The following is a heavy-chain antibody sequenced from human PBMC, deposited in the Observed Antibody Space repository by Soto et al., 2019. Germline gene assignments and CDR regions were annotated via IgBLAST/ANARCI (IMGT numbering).Heavy chain of an antibody. Sequence: QVELVQSGAEVKKPGASVKISCKASGHTFTMLYMHWVRHAPGQGLEWMGIISPSGGSTNYAQTFRGMLPLTMDTSTRTVYMDLSSLISEETAVYYCTGGRYDFGEFGRNAFDVWGQGTLVTVSS. J-gene: IGHJ3*01. V-gene: IGHV1-46*03. CDR1: GHTFTMLY. D-gene: IGHD4-17*01. CDR3: TGGRYDFGEFGRNAFDV. CDR2: ISPSGGST.